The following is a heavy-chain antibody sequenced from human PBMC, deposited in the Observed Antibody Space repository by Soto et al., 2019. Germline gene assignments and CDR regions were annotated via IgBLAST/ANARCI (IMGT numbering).Heavy chain of an antibody. CDR3: ARDTGITGFDY. V-gene: IGHV3-72*01. D-gene: IGHD1-20*01. Sequence: AGGSLRLSCAASGFTFSDHYMDWVRQAPGKGLEWVGRTRNKANSYTTEYAASVKGRFTISRDDSKNSLYLQMNSLKTEDTAVYYCARDTGITGFDYWGQGTLVTVSS. J-gene: IGHJ4*02. CDR1: GFTFSDHY. CDR2: TRNKANSYTT.